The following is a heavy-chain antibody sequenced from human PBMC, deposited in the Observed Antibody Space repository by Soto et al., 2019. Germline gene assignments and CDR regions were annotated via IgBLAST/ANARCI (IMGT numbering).Heavy chain of an antibody. J-gene: IGHJ4*02. CDR2: IYYAGST. D-gene: IGHD5-12*01. Sequence: QVRLQESGPGLVKPSETLSLTCTVSGSSMIIYYWSWSQQLPGRGLEWIGFIYYAGSTKYNPSLNSRVTVSVDTSKNQFSLTVTSVTAADTAVYYCARRIVATETFHYWGQGTLVTVSS. V-gene: IGHV4-59*08. CDR1: GSSMIIYY. CDR3: ARRIVATETFHY.